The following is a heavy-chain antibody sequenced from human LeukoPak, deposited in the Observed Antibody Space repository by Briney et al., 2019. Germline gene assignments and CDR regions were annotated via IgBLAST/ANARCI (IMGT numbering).Heavy chain of an antibody. Sequence: GGSLRLSCTVSGFTVSSNSWSWVRRAPGKGLEWVSFIYSGGNTHYSDSVTGRFTISRDNSKNTLYLQMNSLRAEDTAIYYCARRAGEYSHPYDYWGQGTLVTVSS. CDR2: IYSGGNT. D-gene: IGHD2-15*01. V-gene: IGHV3-53*01. J-gene: IGHJ4*02. CDR3: ARRAGEYSHPYDY. CDR1: GFTVSSNS.